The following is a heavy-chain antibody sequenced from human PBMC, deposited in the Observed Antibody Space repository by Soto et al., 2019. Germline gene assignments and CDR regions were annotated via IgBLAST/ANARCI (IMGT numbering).Heavy chain of an antibody. V-gene: IGHV5-10-1*01. D-gene: IGHD2-2*02. Sequence: KVSCKASGYTFTSYGISWVRQAPGQGLEWMGWISAYNGNTNYSPSFQGHVTISADKSISTAYLQWSSLKASDTAMYYCARKYQLLYSAWFDPWGQGTLVTVSS. CDR3: ARKYQLLYSAWFDP. CDR1: GYTFTSYG. CDR2: ISAYNGNT. J-gene: IGHJ5*02.